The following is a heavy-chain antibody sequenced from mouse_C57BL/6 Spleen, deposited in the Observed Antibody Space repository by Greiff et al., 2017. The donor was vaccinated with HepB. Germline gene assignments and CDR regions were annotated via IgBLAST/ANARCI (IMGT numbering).Heavy chain of an antibody. D-gene: IGHD1-1*01. CDR2: ISSGSSTI. Sequence: LMESGGGLVKPGGSLKLSCAASGFTFSDYGMHWVRQAPEKGLEWVAYISSGSSTIYYADTVKGRFTISRDNAKNTLFLQMTSLRSEDTAMYYCARDYYGSRGAYWGQGTLVTVSA. CDR1: GFTFSDYG. J-gene: IGHJ3*01. CDR3: ARDYYGSRGAY. V-gene: IGHV5-17*01.